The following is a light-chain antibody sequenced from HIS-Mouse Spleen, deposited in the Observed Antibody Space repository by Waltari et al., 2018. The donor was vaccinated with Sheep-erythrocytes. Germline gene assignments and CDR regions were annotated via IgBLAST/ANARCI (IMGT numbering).Light chain of an antibody. CDR2: AAS. V-gene: IGKV1-9*01. CDR3: LQHNSYPHT. J-gene: IGKJ2*01. Sequence: DIQLTQSPSFLSASVGDRVTITCRASQGISSYLAWYQQKPGKAPKRLIYAASSLQSGVPSRFSGSGSGTEFTLTISSLQPEDFATYYCLQHNSYPHTFGQGTKLEIK. CDR1: QGISSY.